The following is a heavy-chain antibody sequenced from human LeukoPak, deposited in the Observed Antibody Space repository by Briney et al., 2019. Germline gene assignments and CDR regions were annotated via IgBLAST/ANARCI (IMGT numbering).Heavy chain of an antibody. V-gene: IGHV2-5*02. CDR1: SGSISTSNYY. J-gene: IGHJ4*02. CDR2: IYWDDDK. D-gene: IGHD3-9*01. Sequence: KPSETLSLTCTVSSGSISTSNYYWGWVRQPPGKALEWLALIYWDDDKRYSPSLRSRLTITKDTSKNQVVLTMTNMDPVDTATYYCAHSNFDWLYAIDYWGQGTLVTVSS. CDR3: AHSNFDWLYAIDY.